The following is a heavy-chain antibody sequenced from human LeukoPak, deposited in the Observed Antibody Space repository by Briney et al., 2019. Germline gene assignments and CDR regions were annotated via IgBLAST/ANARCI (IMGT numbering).Heavy chain of an antibody. Sequence: SETLSLTCTVSGYSISSGYYWGWIRQPPGKGLEWIGYIYYSGSTNYNPSLKSRVTISVDTSKNQFSLKLSSVTAADTAVYYCSRYSRAPYYYYYYMDVWGKGTTVTVSS. CDR1: GYSISSGYY. CDR2: IYYSGST. D-gene: IGHD3-22*01. CDR3: SRYSRAPYYYYYYMDV. J-gene: IGHJ6*03. V-gene: IGHV4-61*01.